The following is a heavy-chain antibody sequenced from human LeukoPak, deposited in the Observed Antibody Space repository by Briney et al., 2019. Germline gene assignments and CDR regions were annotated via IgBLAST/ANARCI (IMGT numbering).Heavy chain of an antibody. J-gene: IGHJ4*02. Sequence: SQTLSLTCTVSGGSISSGDYYWSWIRQPPGKGLEWIGEINHSGSTNYNPSLKSRVTISVDTSKNQFSLKLSSVTAADTAVYYCARGRYDYVWGSYIGYWGQGTLVTVSS. D-gene: IGHD3-16*01. V-gene: IGHV4-30-4*08. CDR3: ARGRYDYVWGSYIGY. CDR1: GGSISSGDYY. CDR2: INHSGST.